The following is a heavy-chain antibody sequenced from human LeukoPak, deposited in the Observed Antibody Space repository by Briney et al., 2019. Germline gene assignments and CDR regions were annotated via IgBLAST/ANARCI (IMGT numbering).Heavy chain of an antibody. J-gene: IGHJ4*02. D-gene: IGHD3-22*01. CDR1: GYTFTDYY. CDR2: INPNNAGT. Sequence: GASVKVSCKASGYTFTDYYLHWVRQAPGQGLEWMGWINPNNAGTNYAQKFQGRVTMTRDTSISTAYMELSRLISDDTALYYCARELNYDSSGYYFDYWGQGTLVTVSS. CDR3: ARELNYDSSGYYFDY. V-gene: IGHV1-2*02.